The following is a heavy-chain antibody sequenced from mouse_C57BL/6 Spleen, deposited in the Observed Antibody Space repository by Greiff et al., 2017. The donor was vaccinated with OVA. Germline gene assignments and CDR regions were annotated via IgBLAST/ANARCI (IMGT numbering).Heavy chain of an antibody. CDR1: GFTFSSYA. CDR2: ISDGGSYT. CDR3: ARDRARTGYAMDY. V-gene: IGHV5-4*01. Sequence: EVQRVESGGGLVKPGGSLKLSCAASGFTFSSYAMSWVRQTPEKRLEWVATISDGGSYTYYPDNVKGRFTISRDNAKNNLYLQMSHLKSEDTAMYYCARDRARTGYAMDYWGQGTSVTVSS. J-gene: IGHJ4*01. D-gene: IGHD3-1*01.